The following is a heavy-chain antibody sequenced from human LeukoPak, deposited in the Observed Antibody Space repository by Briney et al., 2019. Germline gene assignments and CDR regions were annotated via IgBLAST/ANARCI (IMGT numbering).Heavy chain of an antibody. J-gene: IGHJ4*02. CDR3: AREGGSYQEFDY. D-gene: IGHD1-26*01. V-gene: IGHV3-23*01. CDR1: AFTFSSYA. Sequence: GGSLRLSCAASAFTFSSYAMSWVRQAPGKGLEWVSSISGSGGSTYYADSVKGRFTISRDNSKNTLYLQMNSLRAEDTAVYYCAREGGSYQEFDYWGQGTLVTVSS. CDR2: ISGSGGST.